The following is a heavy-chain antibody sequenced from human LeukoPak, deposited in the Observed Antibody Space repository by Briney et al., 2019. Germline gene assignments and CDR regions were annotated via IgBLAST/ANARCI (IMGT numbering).Heavy chain of an antibody. D-gene: IGHD2-2*02. CDR3: EKDLGVVPAAIFDY. J-gene: IGHJ4*02. CDR2: IFGDASGT. CDR1: GFTFSIYT. Sequence: PGGSLRLSCPGSGFTFSIYTINWVRQAPGKGLEWVSGIFGDASGTYYADSVKGRFSISRDNFKNTAYLYMSSLRVEDTAVYYCEKDLGVVPAAIFDYWGQGTLVTVSS. V-gene: IGHV3-23*01.